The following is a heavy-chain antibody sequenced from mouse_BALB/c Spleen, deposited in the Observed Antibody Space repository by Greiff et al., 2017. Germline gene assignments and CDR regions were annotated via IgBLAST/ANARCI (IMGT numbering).Heavy chain of an antibody. CDR2: IDPANGNT. D-gene: IGHD1-1*01. J-gene: IGHJ1*01. CDR3: ARSDYSGSSHWYFDV. Sequence: EVKLMESGAELVKPGASVKLSCTASGFNIKDTHMHWVKQRPEQGLEWIGRIDPANGNTKYDPKFQGKATITADTSSNTAYLQLSSLTSEDTAVYYCARSDYSGSSHWYFDVWGAGTTVTVSS. CDR1: GFNIKDTH. V-gene: IGHV14-3*02.